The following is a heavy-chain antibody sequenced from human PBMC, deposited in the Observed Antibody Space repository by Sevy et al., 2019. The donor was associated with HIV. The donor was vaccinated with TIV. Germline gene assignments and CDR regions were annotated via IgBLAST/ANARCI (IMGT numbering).Heavy chain of an antibody. J-gene: IGHJ3*02. Sequence: GSLRLSCAASGFTFSSYCMNWVRQAPGKGLEGVSYISSSSSTIYYADSWKGRFTIPRDNAKNSLYLQMNSLRDEDTAVYYCARDRDTIFGVVTHAPDAFDIWGQGTMVTVSS. CDR2: ISSSSSTI. D-gene: IGHD3-3*01. CDR3: ARDRDTIFGVVTHAPDAFDI. V-gene: IGHV3-48*02. CDR1: GFTFSSYC.